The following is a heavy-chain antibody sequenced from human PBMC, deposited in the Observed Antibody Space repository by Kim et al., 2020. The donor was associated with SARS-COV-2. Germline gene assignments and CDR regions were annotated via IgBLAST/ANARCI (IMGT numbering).Heavy chain of an antibody. CDR3: ARSDGEWELLDY. D-gene: IGHD1-26*01. Sequence: NHTPALKDPVTISVHTSKNQFSLKLSSVTAADTAVYYCARSDGEWELLDYWGQGTLVTVSS. J-gene: IGHJ4*02. V-gene: IGHV4-59*01.